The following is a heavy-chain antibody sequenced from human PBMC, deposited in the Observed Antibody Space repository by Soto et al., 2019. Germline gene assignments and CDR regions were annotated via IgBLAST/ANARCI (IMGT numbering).Heavy chain of an antibody. V-gene: IGHV4-31*03. Sequence: PSETLSLTCTVSHVSVSSDPIYWTWIRQHPGKGWEWIGYIYDRGNTYYRPSLKSRVTISIDTSQNQFSLRLNSVTAADSAVYYSARSGYGSSDFDYWGQGTLVTVSS. CDR1: HVSVSSDPIY. J-gene: IGHJ4*01. D-gene: IGHD6-13*01. CDR2: IYDRGNT. CDR3: ARSGYGSSDFDY.